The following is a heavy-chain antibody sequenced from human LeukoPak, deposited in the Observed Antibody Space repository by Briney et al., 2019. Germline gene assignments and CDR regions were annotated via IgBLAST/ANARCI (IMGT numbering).Heavy chain of an antibody. Sequence: SETLSLTCTVSNGSMISYYWSWLRQPPGKGLEWMGYIYYVGSTNYNPSLKSRVTILVDTSKNQFSLKLSSVTAADTAVYYCAREGAGSYGFRYIDVWGKGTTVTVSS. CDR3: AREGAGSYGFRYIDV. D-gene: IGHD5-18*01. CDR1: NGSMISYY. J-gene: IGHJ6*03. V-gene: IGHV4-59*01. CDR2: IYYVGST.